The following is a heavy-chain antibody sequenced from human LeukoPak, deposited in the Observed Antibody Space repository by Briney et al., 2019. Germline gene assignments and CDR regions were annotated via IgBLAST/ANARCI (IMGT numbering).Heavy chain of an antibody. V-gene: IGHV3-23*01. D-gene: IGHD6-13*01. CDR3: AKGLVVGSSWSAYDY. CDR1: GFTFSNYA. Sequence: GGSLRLSCAASGFTFSNYAMTCVRQAPGKGLVWVSVISGSGDTTYYADSVKGRFTISRDNFKNTLYLQMNSLRAEDTAVYYCAKGLVVGSSWSAYDYWGQGTLVTVSS. CDR2: ISGSGDTT. J-gene: IGHJ4*02.